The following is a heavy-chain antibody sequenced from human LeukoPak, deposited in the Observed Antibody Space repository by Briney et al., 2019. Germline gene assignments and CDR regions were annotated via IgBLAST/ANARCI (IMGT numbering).Heavy chain of an antibody. J-gene: IGHJ4*02. V-gene: IGHV3-30*02. Sequence: QTGGSLRLSCAASGFTFSSYGMHWVRQAPGKGLEWVAFIRYDGSNKYYADSVKGRFTISRDNSRNTLYLQMNSLRDEDTAVYYRARVGPSTGDYFDYWGQGTLVTVS. CDR1: GFTFSSYG. CDR2: IRYDGSNK. CDR3: ARVGPSTGDYFDY. D-gene: IGHD7-27*01.